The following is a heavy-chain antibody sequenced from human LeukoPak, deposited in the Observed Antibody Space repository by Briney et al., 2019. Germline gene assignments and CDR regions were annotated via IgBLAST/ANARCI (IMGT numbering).Heavy chain of an antibody. D-gene: IGHD2-21*02. CDR1: GGSVNNYY. CDR3: ARVACGGDCCFDY. CDR2: LDYSGSS. J-gene: IGHJ4*02. V-gene: IGHV4-59*02. Sequence: PSETLSLTCTVSGGSVNNYYWSWIRQPPGKGLEWIGYLDYSGSSNYNPSLKSRVTISLDMSKNQFSLKLSSVTAADTAVYYCARVACGGDCCFDYWGQGTLVTVSS.